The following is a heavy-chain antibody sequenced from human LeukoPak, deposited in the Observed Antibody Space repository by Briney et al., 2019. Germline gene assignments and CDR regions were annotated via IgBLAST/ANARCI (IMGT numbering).Heavy chain of an antibody. J-gene: IGHJ4*02. CDR1: GGSISSGGYY. CDR2: IYYSGST. CDR3: ARADYVMGPDY. V-gene: IGHV4-31*03. D-gene: IGHD4-17*01. Sequence: SQTLSLTCTVSGGSISSGGYYWSWIRQHPGKGLEWIGYIYYSGSTYYNPSLKSRVTISIDTSKNQFSLKLSSVTAADTAVYCCARADYVMGPDYWGQGTLVTVSS.